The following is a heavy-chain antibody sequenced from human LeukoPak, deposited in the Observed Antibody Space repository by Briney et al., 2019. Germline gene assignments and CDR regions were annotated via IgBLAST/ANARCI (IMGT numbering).Heavy chain of an antibody. V-gene: IGHV4-39*01. CDR1: GGSISSSSYW. CDR3: ARNYYESSGYYPWNFDY. CDR2: TYYSGST. Sequence: PSETLSLTCTVSGGSISSSSYWWGWIRQPPGKGLEWIANTYYSGSTHYNPSLKSRVTISIEKSKNQFSLKLSSVTAADTAVYYCARNYYESSGYYPWNFDYWGQGTLVTVSS. D-gene: IGHD3-22*01. J-gene: IGHJ4*02.